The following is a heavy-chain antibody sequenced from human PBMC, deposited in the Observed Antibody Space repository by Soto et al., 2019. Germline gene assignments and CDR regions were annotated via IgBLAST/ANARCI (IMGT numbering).Heavy chain of an antibody. V-gene: IGHV3-30-3*01. J-gene: IGHJ4*02. CDR2: ISYDGNNK. Sequence: QVPLVESGGGVVQPGKSLRLSCAASGFTFRNYAMHWVRQAPGKGLKWVAVISYDGNNKYYADSVKGRFTISRDSYKNTLYLQMNSLRPEDTAVYYCARDWAVGAVTATSTVGGDSWGQGTPVTVSS. D-gene: IGHD6-19*01. CDR1: GFTFRNYA. CDR3: ARDWAVGAVTATSTVGGDS.